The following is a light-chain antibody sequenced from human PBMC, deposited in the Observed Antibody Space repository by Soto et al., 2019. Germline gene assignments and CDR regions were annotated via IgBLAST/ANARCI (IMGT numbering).Light chain of an antibody. V-gene: IGLV1-40*01. CDR3: QSYDSSLSSVV. J-gene: IGLJ2*01. CDR1: SSNIGAGYD. CDR2: GNN. Sequence: QAVVTQPPSVSGAPGQRVTISCTGSSSNIGAGYDIHWYQQLPETAPKLLIYGNNNRPSGVPDRFSGSKSGTSASLAITGLQAEDAADYFCQSYDSSLSSVVFGGGTKLTV.